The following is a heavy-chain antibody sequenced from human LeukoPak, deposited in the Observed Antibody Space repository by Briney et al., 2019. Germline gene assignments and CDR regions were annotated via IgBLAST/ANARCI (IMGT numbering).Heavy chain of an antibody. V-gene: IGHV3-15*01. CDR1: GFTFSNAW. J-gene: IGHJ6*03. CDR2: IKSKTDGRTT. D-gene: IGHD3-10*01. Sequence: GGSLRLPCAASGFTFSNAWMIWVRQAPGKGLEWVGRIKSKTDGRTTDYADPEKGRFTISRDESKNTLYLQMNSLKTEDTAVYYCTTGGVAAGQYYYYYYYYMDVWGKGTTVTVSS. CDR3: TTGGVAAGQYYYYYYYYMDV.